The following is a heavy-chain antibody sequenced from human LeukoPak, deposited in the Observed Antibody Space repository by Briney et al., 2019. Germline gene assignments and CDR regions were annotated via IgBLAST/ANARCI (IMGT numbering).Heavy chain of an antibody. Sequence: SETLSLTCTVSGGSISSYYWSWIRQPPGKGLEWIGYIYTSGSTNYNPSLKSRVTISVDTSKNQFSLKLSSVTAADTAVYYCARQIDRDGYKYGWYFDLWGRGTLVTVSS. V-gene: IGHV4-4*09. CDR3: ARQIDRDGYKYGWYFDL. J-gene: IGHJ2*01. CDR2: IYTSGST. D-gene: IGHD5-24*01. CDR1: GGSISSYY.